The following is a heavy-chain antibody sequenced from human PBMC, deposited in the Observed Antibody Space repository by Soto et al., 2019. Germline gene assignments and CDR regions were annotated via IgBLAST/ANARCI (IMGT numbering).Heavy chain of an antibody. CDR2: MFHSGST. V-gene: IGHV4-31*03. CDR3: ARNIGKGDWYFDL. CDR1: GGSISNGGYY. Sequence: SETLSLTCNVSGGSISNGGYYWSWIRQHPGKGLEWIGYMFHSGSTYYNPSLKSRLMILVDTSKNQFSLKLTSVTAADTAVYYCARNIGKGDWYFDLWGRGTLVTVSS. D-gene: IGHD3-16*01. J-gene: IGHJ2*01.